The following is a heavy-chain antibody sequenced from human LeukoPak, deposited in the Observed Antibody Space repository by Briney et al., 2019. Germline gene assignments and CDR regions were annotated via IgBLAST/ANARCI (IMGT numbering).Heavy chain of an antibody. V-gene: IGHV4-34*01. CDR1: GESLNSYY. D-gene: IGHD6-19*01. CDR2: IYHSGNT. CDR3: ARRGGSGWYFDY. J-gene: IGHJ4*02. Sequence: PSETLSLTCAVYGESLNSYYWSWIRQPPGKGLEWIGSIYHSGNTYYKPSLKSRVTISVDTSNNQLSLKVSSVTAADTAVYYCARRGGSGWYFDYWGQGTLVTVSS.